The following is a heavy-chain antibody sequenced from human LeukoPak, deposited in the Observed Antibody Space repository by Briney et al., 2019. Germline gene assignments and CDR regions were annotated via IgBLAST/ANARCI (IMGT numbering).Heavy chain of an antibody. CDR1: GGSISGSNW. CDR3: ARGGGITSFDY. D-gene: IGHD3-10*01. Sequence: PSGTLSLTCAVSGGSISGSNWWSWVRQPPGKGLEWIGDIYHSGSTNYNPSLKSRVTISVDTSKNQFSLKLSSVTAADTAVYYCARGGGITSFDYWGQGTLVTVSS. V-gene: IGHV4-4*02. J-gene: IGHJ4*02. CDR2: IYHSGST.